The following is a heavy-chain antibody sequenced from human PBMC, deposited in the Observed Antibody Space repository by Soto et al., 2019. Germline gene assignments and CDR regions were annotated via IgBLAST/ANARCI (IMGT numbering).Heavy chain of an antibody. CDR3: ARLETSCTSTSCYTIY. D-gene: IGHD2-2*02. V-gene: IGHV3-21*01. CDR2: ISSSSSYI. J-gene: IGHJ4*02. Sequence: GGSLRLSCAASGFTVSSNYMSWVRQAPGKGLEWVSSISSSSSYIYYADSVKGRFTISRDNAKNSLYLQMNSLRAEDTAVYYCARLETSCTSTSCYTIYWGQGTLVTVSS. CDR1: GFTVSSNY.